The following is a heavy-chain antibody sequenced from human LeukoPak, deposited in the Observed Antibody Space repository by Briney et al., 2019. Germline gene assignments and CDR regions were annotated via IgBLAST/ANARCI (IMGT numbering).Heavy chain of an antibody. J-gene: IGHJ5*02. V-gene: IGHV1-2*02. CDR3: ARDKGDSSSWYWFDP. D-gene: IGHD6-13*01. CDR2: INPNSGGT. CDR1: GYTFTGYY. Sequence: ASVKVSCKASGYTFTGYYMHWVRQAPGQGLEWMGWINPNSGGTNYAQKFQGRVTMTRDTSISTAYVELSRLRSDDTAVYYCARDKGDSSSWYWFDPWGQGTLVTVSS.